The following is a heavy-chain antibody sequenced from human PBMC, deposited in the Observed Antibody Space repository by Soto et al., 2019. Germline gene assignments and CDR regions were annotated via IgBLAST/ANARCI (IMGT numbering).Heavy chain of an antibody. Sequence: SETLSLTCTVSGGPISSGGYYWSWIRQHPGKGLEWIGYIYYSGSTYYNPSLKSRVTISVDTSKNQFSLKLSSVTAADTAVYYCARDRNDILTGGGMDVWGQGTTVTVSS. D-gene: IGHD3-9*01. CDR1: GGPISSGGYY. CDR2: IYYSGST. J-gene: IGHJ6*02. V-gene: IGHV4-31*03. CDR3: ARDRNDILTGGGMDV.